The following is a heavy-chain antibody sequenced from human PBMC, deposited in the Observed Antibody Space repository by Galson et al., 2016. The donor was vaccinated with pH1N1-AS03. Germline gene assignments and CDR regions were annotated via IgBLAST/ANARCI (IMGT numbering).Heavy chain of an antibody. CDR1: GFSLTTMREG. J-gene: IGHJ3*01. Sequence: PALVKPTQTLTLTCTVTGFSLTTMREGVGWIRQPPGKALEWLALIYWNEDKRFSQSLKNRLTITKDTSKNEVVLTMTNMDPADTGTYYCAHSRVAVEASGAFDVWGQGPTVTVSS. V-gene: IGHV2-5*01. CDR2: IYWNEDK. D-gene: IGHD6-19*01. CDR3: AHSRVAVEASGAFDV.